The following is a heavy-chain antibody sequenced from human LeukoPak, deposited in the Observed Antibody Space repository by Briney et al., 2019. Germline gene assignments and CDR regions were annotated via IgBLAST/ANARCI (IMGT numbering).Heavy chain of an antibody. CDR1: GFTFSNYW. Sequence: GGSLRLSCAASGFTFSNYWMHWVRQAPGKGLVWVSRIKSDGSHTIYADSVKGRFTISRDNAKNTLYLQMKSLRAEDTAVYYCVRDWDHFDFDSWGQGTLVTVSS. J-gene: IGHJ5*01. D-gene: IGHD3-9*01. V-gene: IGHV3-74*01. CDR2: IKSDGSHT. CDR3: VRDWDHFDFDS.